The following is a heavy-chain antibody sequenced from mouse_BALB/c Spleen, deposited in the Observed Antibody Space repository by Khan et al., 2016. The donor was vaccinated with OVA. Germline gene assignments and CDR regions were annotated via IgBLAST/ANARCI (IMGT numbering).Heavy chain of an antibody. V-gene: IGHV1-7*01. D-gene: IGHD1-1*01. J-gene: IGHJ2*01. CDR1: GYTFTSYW. Sequence: QVQLKQSGAELAKPGASVKISCKASGYTFTSYWVNWVKQRPGQGLEWIGYINPSTGYTDYNQKFKDKATLTADKSSSTAYMQLSNLTSEDSAVYFCARRGLRWDFDYWGQGTTLTVSS. CDR3: ARRGLRWDFDY. CDR2: INPSTGYT.